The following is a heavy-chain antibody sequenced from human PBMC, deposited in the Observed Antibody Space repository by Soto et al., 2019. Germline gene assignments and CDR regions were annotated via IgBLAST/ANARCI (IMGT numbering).Heavy chain of an antibody. CDR1: GGSISSGDYY. V-gene: IGHV4-30-4*01. D-gene: IGHD6-6*01. CDR2: IYYSGST. CDR3: ARERPDGARLDP. Sequence: QVQLQESGPGLVKPSQTLSLTCTVSGGSISSGDYYWSWIRQPPGKGLEWIGYIYYSGSTYYSPSLKRRVTISVDTSKNQSSLKLSSVPAADPAVYYCARERPDGARLDPWGQGTLVTVSS. J-gene: IGHJ5*02.